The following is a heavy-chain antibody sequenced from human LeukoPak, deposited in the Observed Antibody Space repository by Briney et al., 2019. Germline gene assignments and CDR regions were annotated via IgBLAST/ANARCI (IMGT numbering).Heavy chain of an antibody. V-gene: IGHV1-2*02. Sequence: WASVKVSCKASGYTFTGYHMHWVRQAPGQGLEWMGWINPNSGGTNYAQKFQGRVTMTRDTSISTAYMELSRLRSDDTAVYYCARAAVTWIAVAGVDYWGQGTLVTVSS. D-gene: IGHD6-19*01. CDR2: INPNSGGT. CDR1: GYTFTGYH. J-gene: IGHJ4*02. CDR3: ARAAVTWIAVAGVDY.